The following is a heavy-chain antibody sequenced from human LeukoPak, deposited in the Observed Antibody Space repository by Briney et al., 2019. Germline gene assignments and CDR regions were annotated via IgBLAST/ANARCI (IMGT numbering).Heavy chain of an antibody. CDR2: IYYSGST. D-gene: IGHD3-10*01. J-gene: IGHJ5*02. CDR1: GGSISSSSYY. Sequence: SETLSLTCTVSGGSISSSSYYWSWIRQPPGKGLEWIGYIYYSGSTNYNPSPKSRVTISVDTSKNQFSLKLSSVTAADTAVYYCARESSYYYGSGSYTNWFDPWGQGTLVTVSS. CDR3: ARESSYYYGSGSYTNWFDP. V-gene: IGHV4-61*01.